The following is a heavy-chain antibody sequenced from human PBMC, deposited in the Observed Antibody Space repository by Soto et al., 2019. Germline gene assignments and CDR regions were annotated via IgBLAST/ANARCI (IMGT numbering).Heavy chain of an antibody. CDR2: IKSDGTT. CDR1: GFSVSNYW. D-gene: IGHD3-3*01. Sequence: GGSLRLSCAASGFSVSNYWMNWVRQAPGKGLVWVSHIKSDGTTSYADSVEGRFTVSRDDAKNTFYLQMNGLRAEDTAVYYCAKDRGEEGLKFLEWFGGMDVWGHGTTVTVS. J-gene: IGHJ6*02. CDR3: AKDRGEEGLKFLEWFGGMDV. V-gene: IGHV3-74*01.